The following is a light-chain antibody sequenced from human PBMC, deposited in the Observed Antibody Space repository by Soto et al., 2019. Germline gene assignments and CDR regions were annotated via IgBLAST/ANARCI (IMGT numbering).Light chain of an antibody. J-gene: IGKJ4*01. Sequence: DFQLPQAPSTLPASVGDRVAITCQATQNIFNYLNWFQQRPEKAPQLLISDASPLEPGVPSRFSGQRSGTAFTLIINVLQPEDFATYFFQQYEEIPLTFGCGTRV. V-gene: IGKV1-33*01. CDR2: DAS. CDR1: QNIFNY. CDR3: QQYEEIPLT.